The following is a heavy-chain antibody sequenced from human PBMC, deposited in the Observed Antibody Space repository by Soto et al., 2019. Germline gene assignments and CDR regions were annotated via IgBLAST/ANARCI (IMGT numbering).Heavy chain of an antibody. V-gene: IGHV1-69*12. D-gene: IGHD5-12*01. J-gene: IGHJ5*02. CDR2: IIPIVGTA. Sequence: QVQLVQSGAAVKKPGSSVKVSCKASGGTFSNYAISWVRQAPGQGLEWMGGIIPIVGTANYAQKFQGRVTITADESTSTANMELSSMRSNDTAIYYWAVGAVDIVPTGMKPFDPWGQGTLVIVSS. CDR3: AVGAVDIVPTGMKPFDP. CDR1: GGTFSNYA.